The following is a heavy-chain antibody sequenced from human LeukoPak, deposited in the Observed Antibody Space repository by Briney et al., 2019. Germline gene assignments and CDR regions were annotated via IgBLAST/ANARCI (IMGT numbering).Heavy chain of an antibody. Sequence: GASVKVSCKASGGTFSSYAISWVRQAPGQGLEWMGWINPNSGGTNYAQKFQGRVTMTRDTSISTAYMELSRLRSDDTAVYYCARDLGYCSSTSCPTGYYYYYMDVWGKGTTVTISS. J-gene: IGHJ6*03. CDR2: INPNSGGT. V-gene: IGHV1-2*02. CDR3: ARDLGYCSSTSCPTGYYYYYMDV. D-gene: IGHD2-2*01. CDR1: GGTFSSYA.